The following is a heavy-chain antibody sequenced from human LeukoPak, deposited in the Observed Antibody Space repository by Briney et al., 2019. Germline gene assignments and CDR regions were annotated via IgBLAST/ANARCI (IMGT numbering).Heavy chain of an antibody. CDR1: GFSFSSYS. CDR3: PRGGPYCSSTGCYAATFDY. V-gene: IGHV3-21*01. J-gene: IGHJ4*02. D-gene: IGHD2-2*01. CDR2: ISSSSSYI. Sequence: GGSLRLSCAASGFSFSSYSMNWVRQAPGKGLEWVSSISSSSSYIYYADSVKGRFTISRDNAENSLYLQMNSLRAEDTAVYYCPRGGPYCSSTGCYAATFDYWGQGTLVTVSS.